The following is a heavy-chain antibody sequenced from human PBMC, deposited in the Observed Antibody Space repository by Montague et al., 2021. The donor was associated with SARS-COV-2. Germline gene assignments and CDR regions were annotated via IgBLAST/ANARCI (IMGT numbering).Heavy chain of an antibody. D-gene: IGHD6-13*01. CDR2: ISYSGRT. CDR3: ARMYVPAHGTSAASYSDY. V-gene: IGHV4-31*03. J-gene: IGHJ4*02. Sequence: TLSLTCIVSGGSIGSDDSYWTWIRQHPGKGLEWIGYISYSGRTSYNVSLKSRLTISADTSDNQFSLKLTSMTAADTAVYYCARMYVPAHGTSAASYSDYWGRGTLVTVSS. CDR1: GGSIGSDDSY.